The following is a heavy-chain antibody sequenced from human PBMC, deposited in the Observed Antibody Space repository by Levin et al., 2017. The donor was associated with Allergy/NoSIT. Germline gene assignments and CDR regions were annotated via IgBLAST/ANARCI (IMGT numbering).Heavy chain of an antibody. CDR1: GGTFSSYP. CDR2: IIPILGIA. V-gene: IGHV1-69*02. Sequence: SVKVSCKASGGTFSSYPISWVRQAPGQGLEWMGRIIPILGIANYAQKFQGRVTITADKSTSTAYMELSSLRSEDTAVYYCASYSSGWYYFDYWGQGTLVTVSS. D-gene: IGHD6-19*01. CDR3: ASYSSGWYYFDY. J-gene: IGHJ4*02.